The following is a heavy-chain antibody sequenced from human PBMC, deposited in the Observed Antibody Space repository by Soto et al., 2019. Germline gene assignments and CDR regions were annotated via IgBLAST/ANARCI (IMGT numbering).Heavy chain of an antibody. CDR1: GFIVSSSY. CDR2: IYSDGRT. D-gene: IGHD6-13*01. J-gene: IGHJ4*02. V-gene: IGHV3-53*02. CDR3: ARCSGWYGQCYFDC. Sequence: DVQLVETGGGLIQPGGSLRLSCAASGFIVSSSYMSWVSQAPGKGLEWVSVIYSDGRTYYADSVKGRFTISRDNSKNTLYLQMNSLSAEDTAVYYCARCSGWYGQCYFDCWGQGTLVTVSS.